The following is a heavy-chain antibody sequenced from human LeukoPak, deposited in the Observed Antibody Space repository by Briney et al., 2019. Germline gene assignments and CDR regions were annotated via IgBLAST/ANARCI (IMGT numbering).Heavy chain of an antibody. V-gene: IGHV4-39*01. CDR1: GGSITSSSYY. D-gene: IGHD6-19*01. Sequence: SETLSLTCTVSGGSITSSSYYWGWIRQPPGKGLEWIGTIYSSGSTYYNPSLKSRVTISVDTSKNQFSLKVNSVTAADTAVYYCARRRRIAVAGLGGYFDYWGQGTLVTVSS. CDR2: IYSSGST. CDR3: ARRRRIAVAGLGGYFDY. J-gene: IGHJ4*02.